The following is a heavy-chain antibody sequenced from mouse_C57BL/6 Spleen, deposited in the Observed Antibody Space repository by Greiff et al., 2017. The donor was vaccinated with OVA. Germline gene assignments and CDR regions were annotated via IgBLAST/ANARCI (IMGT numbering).Heavy chain of an antibody. Sequence: VQRVESGPGLVKPSQSLSLTCSVTGYSITSGYYWNWIRQFPGNKLEWMGYISYDGSNNYNPSLKNRISITRDTSKNQFFLKLNSVTTEDTATYYCARDYYYGSSTLDVWGTGTTVTVSS. D-gene: IGHD1-1*01. J-gene: IGHJ1*03. V-gene: IGHV3-6*01. CDR3: ARDYYYGSSTLDV. CDR2: ISYDGSN. CDR1: GYSITSGYY.